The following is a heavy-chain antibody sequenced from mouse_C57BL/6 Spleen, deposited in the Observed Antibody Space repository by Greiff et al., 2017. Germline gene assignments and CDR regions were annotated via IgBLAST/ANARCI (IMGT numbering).Heavy chain of an antibody. J-gene: IGHJ1*03. CDR1: GYTFTSYW. V-gene: IGHV1-52*01. Sequence: QVQLQQPGAELVRPGSSVNLSCKASGYTFTSYWMHWVKQRPIQGLEWIGNIDPTDSETHYNQKFKDKATLTVDKSSSTAYMQLSSLTSEDSAVYYCARGYFDVWGTGTTVTVSS. CDR2: IDPTDSET. CDR3: ARGYFDV.